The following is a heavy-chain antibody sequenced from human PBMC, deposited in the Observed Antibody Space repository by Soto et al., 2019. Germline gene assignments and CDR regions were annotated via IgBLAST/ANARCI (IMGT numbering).Heavy chain of an antibody. CDR2: ISHSGST. V-gene: IGHV4-34*01. CDR3: ARGQPPAY. CDR1: GGSFIGYY. Sequence: SETLSLTCAVHGGSFIGYYWSWIRQPPGKGLEWIGEISHSGSTNYSPSLKSRVTVSVDTSKNQFSLKLSSVTAADTALYYCARGQPPAYWGQGALVTVSS. J-gene: IGHJ4*02.